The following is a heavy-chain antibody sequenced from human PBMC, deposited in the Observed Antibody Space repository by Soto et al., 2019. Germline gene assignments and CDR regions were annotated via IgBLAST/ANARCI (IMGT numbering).Heavy chain of an antibody. CDR2: INAGNGNT. D-gene: IGHD5-12*01. J-gene: IGHJ6*02. Sequence: ASVKVSCKASGYTFTSYAMHWVRQAPGQRLGWMGLINAGNGNTKYSQKFQGRVTITRDTSASTAYMELSSLRSEDTAVYYCASRYGGYQYYYYDMDVWGQGTTVTVSS. V-gene: IGHV1-3*01. CDR1: GYTFTSYA. CDR3: ASRYGGYQYYYYDMDV.